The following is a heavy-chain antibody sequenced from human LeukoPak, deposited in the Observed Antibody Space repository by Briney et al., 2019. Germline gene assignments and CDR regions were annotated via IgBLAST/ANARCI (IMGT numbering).Heavy chain of an antibody. Sequence: PGGSLRLSCAASGVTLSDHHMDWVRQAPRKGLEWVGRTRDKARGYTTEYAASVKGRFTISRDDSKTLVYLQMNSLRTEDTAVYFCARDGAEGDNSAFDMWGQGTVVTVSS. J-gene: IGHJ3*02. CDR3: ARDGAEGDNSAFDM. D-gene: IGHD3-22*01. V-gene: IGHV3-72*01. CDR1: GVTLSDHH. CDR2: TRDKARGYTT.